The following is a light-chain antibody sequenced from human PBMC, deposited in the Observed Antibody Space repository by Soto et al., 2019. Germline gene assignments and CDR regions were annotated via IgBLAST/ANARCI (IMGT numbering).Light chain of an antibody. Sequence: EIVLTQSPDTLSLSPGERATLSCRASQSVSSYLAWYQQKPGQAPRLLIYDASNRATGIPARFSGSGSGTDFTLTISSLEPEEFAVYYCQQRSNWPPFGPGTKVDIK. CDR3: QQRSNWPP. V-gene: IGKV3-11*01. J-gene: IGKJ3*01. CDR2: DAS. CDR1: QSVSSY.